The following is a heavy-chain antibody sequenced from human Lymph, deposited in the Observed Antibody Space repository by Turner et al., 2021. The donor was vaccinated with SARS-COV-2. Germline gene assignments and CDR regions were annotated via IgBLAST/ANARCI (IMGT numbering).Heavy chain of an antibody. D-gene: IGHD3-10*01. Sequence: QVQLLESGGGVVQPGRSLSLSCAASGFTFSTYAIHWVRQAAGKGLEWVAVISYDGSNKYYADSVKGRFTISRDNSKNTLYLQMNSLRAEDTAVYYCARYGSGGYFYYGLDVWGQGTTVTVSS. CDR2: ISYDGSNK. CDR3: ARYGSGGYFYYGLDV. V-gene: IGHV3-30*04. CDR1: GFTFSTYA. J-gene: IGHJ6*02.